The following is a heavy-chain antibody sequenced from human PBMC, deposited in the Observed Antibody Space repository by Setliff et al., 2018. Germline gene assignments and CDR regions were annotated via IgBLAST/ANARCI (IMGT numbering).Heavy chain of an antibody. CDR2: INHSGST. Sequence: SETLSLTCAVYGGSFSDYNWSWIRQPPGKGLEWIGEINHSGSTNYNPSLKSRVTISIDTSKNQFSLKLSSVTAADTAVYYCASLGMEIDYWGQGTLVTVSS. J-gene: IGHJ4*02. CDR3: ASLGMEIDY. D-gene: IGHD3-3*01. CDR1: GGSFSDYN. V-gene: IGHV4-34*01.